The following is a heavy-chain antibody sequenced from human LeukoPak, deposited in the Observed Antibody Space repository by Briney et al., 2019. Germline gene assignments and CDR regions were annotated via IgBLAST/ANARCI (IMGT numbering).Heavy chain of an antibody. V-gene: IGHV4-39*07. Sequence: SETLSLTCTVSGGSISSSSYYWGWIRQPPGKGLEWIGYIYHSGSTYYNPSLKSRVTISVDRSKNQFSLKLSSVTAADTAVYYCARAPGHYYYMDVWGKGTTVTVSS. D-gene: IGHD3-10*01. CDR3: ARAPGHYYYMDV. J-gene: IGHJ6*03. CDR1: GGSISSSSYY. CDR2: IYHSGST.